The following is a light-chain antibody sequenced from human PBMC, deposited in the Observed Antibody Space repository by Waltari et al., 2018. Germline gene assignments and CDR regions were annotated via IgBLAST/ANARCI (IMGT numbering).Light chain of an antibody. CDR2: DVS. CDR3: CSYAGSSTLV. V-gene: IGLV2-11*01. J-gene: IGLJ3*02. Sequence: QSALTQPRSVSGSPGQSVTISCTGTSSDVGAYNYGSWYQQHPARAPKLMIFDVSERPSGVSARFSGSKSGNTATLTISGLQADDGADYYCCSYAGSSTLVFGGGTTLTVV. CDR1: SSDVGAYNY.